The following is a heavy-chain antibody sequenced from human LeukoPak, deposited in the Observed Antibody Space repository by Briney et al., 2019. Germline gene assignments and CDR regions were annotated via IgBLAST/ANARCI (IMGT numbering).Heavy chain of an antibody. J-gene: IGHJ4*02. CDR2: ISYDGSNK. D-gene: IGHD6-19*01. Sequence: GGSLRLSCAASGFTFGSYAMHWVRQAPGKGLEWVAVISYDGSNKYYADSVKGRFTISRDNSKNTLYLQMNSLRAEDTAVYYCARGGIAVAGRIDYWGQGTLVTVSS. CDR3: ARGGIAVAGRIDY. CDR1: GFTFGSYA. V-gene: IGHV3-30-3*01.